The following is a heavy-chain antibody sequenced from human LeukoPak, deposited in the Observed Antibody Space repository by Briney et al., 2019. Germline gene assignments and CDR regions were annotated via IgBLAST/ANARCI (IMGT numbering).Heavy chain of an antibody. J-gene: IGHJ6*02. Sequence: ASVKVSCKASGYTFTSYDINWVRQATGQGLEWMGWMNPNSGNTGYAQKFQGRVTMTRNTSISTAYMELSSLRSEDTAVYYCAREGGSGSFYGRKSVYYYYGMDVWGQGTTVTVSS. CDR2: MNPNSGNT. D-gene: IGHD3-10*01. V-gene: IGHV1-8*01. CDR3: AREGGSGSFYGRKSVYYYYGMDV. CDR1: GYTFTSYD.